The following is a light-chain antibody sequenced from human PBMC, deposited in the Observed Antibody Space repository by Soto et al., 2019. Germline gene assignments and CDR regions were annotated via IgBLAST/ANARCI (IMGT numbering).Light chain of an antibody. CDR2: GAS. Sequence: EILMKQSPATLSVSPGERATLSCRASQSVSSSLAWYQQKPGQAPRLLISGASTRATGIPARFSGSGSGTEFTLTISSLQSEDFAVYYCQQYNNWWTFGQGTKVDIK. CDR1: QSVSSS. V-gene: IGKV3-15*01. J-gene: IGKJ1*01. CDR3: QQYNNWWT.